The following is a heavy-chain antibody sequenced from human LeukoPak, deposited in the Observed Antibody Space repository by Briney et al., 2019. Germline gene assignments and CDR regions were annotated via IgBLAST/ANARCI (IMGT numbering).Heavy chain of an antibody. J-gene: IGHJ6*02. V-gene: IGHV3-23*01. CDR3: AKGAPHYAFWRRPKHAMDV. D-gene: IGHD3-3*01. CDR1: GFTFSNYA. CDR2: LSGTGGST. Sequence: TGGSLRLSCAASGFTFSNYAMSWVRQAPGKGLEWVSTLSGTGGSTYYADSVKGLVTISRDSSKSTLYLQMNSLRPEDKAVYYCAKGAPHYAFWRRPKHAMDVWGQGTTVTASS.